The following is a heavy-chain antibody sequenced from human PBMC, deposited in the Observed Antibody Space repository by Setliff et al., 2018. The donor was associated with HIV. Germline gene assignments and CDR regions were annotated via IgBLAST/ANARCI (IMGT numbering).Heavy chain of an antibody. Sequence: PSETLSLTCAVSGYSISSGYYWGWIRQPPGKGLEWIGSIYHGGSAYYKPSLKSRVTISEDMSKNQFSLRLSSVTAADTAVYYCARQYGGNSPVSYWYFDLWGRGTLVTVSS. CDR3: ARQYGGNSPVSYWYFDL. V-gene: IGHV4-38-2*01. D-gene: IGHD2-21*02. CDR1: GYSISSGYY. J-gene: IGHJ2*01. CDR2: IYHGGSA.